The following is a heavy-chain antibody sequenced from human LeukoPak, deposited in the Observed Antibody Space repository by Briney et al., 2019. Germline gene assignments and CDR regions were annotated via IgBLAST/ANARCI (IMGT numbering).Heavy chain of an antibody. CDR3: AKPIFRQMAAAGEFDY. J-gene: IGHJ4*02. V-gene: IGHV3-23*01. CDR1: GFPFSSYA. D-gene: IGHD6-13*01. CDR2: VSGSGDKI. Sequence: GGSLRLSCAASGFPFSSYAISWVRQPPGKGLEWVSSVSGSGDKIYYADSVKGRFTISRDNSKNTFYLQMNSLGAEDTAVYYCAKPIFRQMAAAGEFDYWGQGTLVTVSS.